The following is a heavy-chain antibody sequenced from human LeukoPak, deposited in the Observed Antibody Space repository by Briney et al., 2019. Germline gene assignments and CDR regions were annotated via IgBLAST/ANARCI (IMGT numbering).Heavy chain of an antibody. CDR3: ARLDSGYLPDH. J-gene: IGHJ4*02. Sequence: GGSLRLSCAASAFTFSSYSMNWVRQAPGKGLDWVSYLSGDGTYTNYADSVKGRFTISRDNAKNSLFLHMNSLRVEDTAVYYCARLDSGYLPDHWGQGTLVTVSS. CDR2: LSGDGTYT. D-gene: IGHD3-22*01. CDR1: AFTFSSYS. V-gene: IGHV3-21*05.